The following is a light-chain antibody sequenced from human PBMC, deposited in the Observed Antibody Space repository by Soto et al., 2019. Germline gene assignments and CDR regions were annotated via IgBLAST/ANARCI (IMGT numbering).Light chain of an antibody. CDR2: DVS. J-gene: IGLJ1*01. Sequence: SVLTQPASVSGSPGQTITISCSGTSSDVGGYNYVSWYQQHPGKAPKLMIFDVSNRPSGVSNRFSGSKSGNTASLTISGLQAEDEADYYCNSYTTGATYVFGDGTKLTVL. CDR3: NSYTTGATYV. CDR1: SSDVGGYNY. V-gene: IGLV2-14*03.